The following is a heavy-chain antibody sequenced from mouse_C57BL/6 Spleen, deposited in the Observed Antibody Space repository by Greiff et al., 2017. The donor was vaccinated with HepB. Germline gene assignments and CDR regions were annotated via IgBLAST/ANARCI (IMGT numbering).Heavy chain of an antibody. CDR2: IDPNSGGT. Sequence: QVQLQQPGAELVKPGASVKLSCKASGYTFTSYWMHWVKQRPGRGLEWIGRIDPNSGGTKYNEKFKSKATLTVDKPASTAYMQLSSLTSEDSAVYYCARDYGSSYEEYYFDYWGQGTTLTVSS. J-gene: IGHJ2*01. V-gene: IGHV1-72*01. CDR3: ARDYGSSYEEYYFDY. CDR1: GYTFTSYW. D-gene: IGHD1-1*01.